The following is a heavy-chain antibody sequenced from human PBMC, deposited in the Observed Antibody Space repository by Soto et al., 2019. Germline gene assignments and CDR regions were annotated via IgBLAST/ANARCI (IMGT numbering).Heavy chain of an antibody. CDR2: MYYGGRT. CDR3: ARGTPSPLIVRSSRGPWFDP. V-gene: IGHV4-59*08. Sequence: SETLSLTCTFSGFSISSYYWSWIRQPPGKGLEWIGYMYYGGRTNYNPSLKSRVTISVDTSKMQVSLKLSSVTAADTAVYFCARGTPSPLIVRSSRGPWFDPWGQGTLVTVSS. D-gene: IGHD2-15*01. CDR1: GFSISSYY. J-gene: IGHJ5*02.